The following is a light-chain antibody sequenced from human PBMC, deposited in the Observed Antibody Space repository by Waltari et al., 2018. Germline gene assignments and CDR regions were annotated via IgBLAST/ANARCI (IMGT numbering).Light chain of an antibody. J-gene: IGKJ4*01. V-gene: IGKV1-12*01. Sequence: IQMTQSPSSVSASVGDRVTVTCRASQGINSWLAWYQQKPGRAPKLLIYGAASLQSGVPSRFSGSGSGTDFTLTISSLQPDDFATYYCQQAASFPLTFGGGTKVEIK. CDR1: QGINSW. CDR3: QQAASFPLT. CDR2: GAA.